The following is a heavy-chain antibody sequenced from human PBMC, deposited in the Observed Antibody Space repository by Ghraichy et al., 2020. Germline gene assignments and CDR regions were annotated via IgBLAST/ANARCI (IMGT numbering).Heavy chain of an antibody. Sequence: SETLSLTCAVYGESFSDYYWTWIRQPPGQGLEWVGEIHHIGTTNQNPSLKSRVIMSIDTSKSQFSLKLTSVTAADTAVYYCARGRRWGGICYGAECNQFYHMDVWGEGTTVTVSS. CDR3: ARGRRWGGICYGAECNQFYHMDV. J-gene: IGHJ6*03. D-gene: IGHD2-8*02. V-gene: IGHV4-34*01. CDR1: GESFSDYY. CDR2: IHHIGTT.